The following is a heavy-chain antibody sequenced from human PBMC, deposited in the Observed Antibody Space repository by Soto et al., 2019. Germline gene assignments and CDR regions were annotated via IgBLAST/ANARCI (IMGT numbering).Heavy chain of an antibody. CDR2: IYYSGST. D-gene: IGHD5-18*01. CDR3: ARAPDIAMATVFGY. V-gene: IGHV4-59*01. Sequence: SETLSLSCTVSGGSISSYYWSWIRQPPGKGLEWIGYIYYSGSTYHNPSLKGRVTISVDTSKNQFSLRLSSVTAADTAMYYCARAPDIAMATVFGYWGRGTLVTVSS. J-gene: IGHJ4*02. CDR1: GGSISSYY.